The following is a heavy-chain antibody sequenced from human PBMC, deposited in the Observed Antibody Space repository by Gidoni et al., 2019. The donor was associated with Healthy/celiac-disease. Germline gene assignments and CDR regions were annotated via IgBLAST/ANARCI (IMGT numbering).Heavy chain of an antibody. V-gene: IGHV4-31*03. CDR1: GGSLSSGGYY. CDR2: IYYSGST. Sequence: QVQRQESGPGLVKPSQTLSLTCTVSGGSLSSGGYYWRWIRQHPGKGLEWIGYIYYSGSTYYNPALKSRVTISVDTSKNQFSLKLSSVTAADTAVYYCARGYGSGSYFPYYYYYMDVWGKGTTVTVSS. J-gene: IGHJ6*03. CDR3: ARGYGSGSYFPYYYYYMDV. D-gene: IGHD3-10*01.